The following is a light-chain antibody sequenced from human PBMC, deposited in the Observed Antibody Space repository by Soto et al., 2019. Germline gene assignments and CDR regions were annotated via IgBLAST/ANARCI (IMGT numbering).Light chain of an antibody. Sequence: EVVMTQSPATLSVSPGERATLSCRASESVSRNLAWYQQKPGQAPRLLIYDASTRATGIPDRFSGGGSGTEFTLTISSLQSGDFVVYYCQQYNSWPPITFGQGTRLEI. CDR3: QQYNSWPPIT. CDR1: ESVSRN. CDR2: DAS. V-gene: IGKV3-15*01. J-gene: IGKJ5*01.